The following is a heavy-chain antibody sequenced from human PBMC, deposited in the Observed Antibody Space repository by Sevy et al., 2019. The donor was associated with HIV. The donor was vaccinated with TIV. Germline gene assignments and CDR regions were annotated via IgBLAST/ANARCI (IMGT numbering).Heavy chain of an antibody. J-gene: IGHJ4*02. CDR3: ARASSPGIAAAATDY. D-gene: IGHD6-13*01. V-gene: IGHV1-69*13. CDR1: GGTFSSYA. CDR2: IIPIFGTA. Sequence: ASVKVSCKASGGTFSSYAISWVRQAPGQGLEWMGGIIPIFGTANYAQKFQGRVTLTADESTGKAYMVLRSLRSEDTAVYYCARASSPGIAAAATDYWGQGTLVTVSS.